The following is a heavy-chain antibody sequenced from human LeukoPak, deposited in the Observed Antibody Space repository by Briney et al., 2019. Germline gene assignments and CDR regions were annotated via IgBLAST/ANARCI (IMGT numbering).Heavy chain of an antibody. J-gene: IGHJ5*02. CDR3: ARVGRTYYDILTGWFDP. V-gene: IGHV4-34*01. CDR1: GGSFSGYY. D-gene: IGHD3-9*01. Sequence: SETLSLTCAVYGGSFSGYYWSWIRQPPGKGLEWIGEINHSGSTNYNPSLKSRVTISVDTSKNQFSLKLSSVTAADTALYYCARVGRTYYDILTGWFDPWGQGTLVTVSS. CDR2: INHSGST.